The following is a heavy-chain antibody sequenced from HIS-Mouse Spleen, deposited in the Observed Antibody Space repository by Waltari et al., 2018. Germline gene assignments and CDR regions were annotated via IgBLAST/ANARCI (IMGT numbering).Heavy chain of an antibody. D-gene: IGHD6-19*01. CDR2: VIPIRGIA. CDR1: GGTFSSYA. V-gene: IGHV1-69*04. Sequence: QVQLVQSGAEVKKPGSSVKVSCKASGGTFSSYAISWVRQAPGKGLEWMGRVIPIRGIAKSARKLQGRVTITAEKSTSRAYMELSRLRSEDTAVYYCARDSSSGWYGLFDYWGQGTLVTVSS. J-gene: IGHJ4*02. CDR3: ARDSSSGWYGLFDY.